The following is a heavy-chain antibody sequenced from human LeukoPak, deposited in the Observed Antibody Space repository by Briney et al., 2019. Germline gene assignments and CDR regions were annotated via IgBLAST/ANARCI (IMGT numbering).Heavy chain of an antibody. V-gene: IGHV4-39*01. CDR1: GGSISSSSYY. J-gene: IGHJ1*01. Sequence: SETLSLTCTVSGGSISSSSYYWGWIRQPPGKGLEWIGSIYYSGSTYYNPSLKSRVTISVDTSKNQFSLKLSSVTAADTAVYYCARHLFPNAPLFQHWGQGTLVTVSS. D-gene: IGHD3-3*01. CDR3: ARHLFPNAPLFQH. CDR2: IYYSGST.